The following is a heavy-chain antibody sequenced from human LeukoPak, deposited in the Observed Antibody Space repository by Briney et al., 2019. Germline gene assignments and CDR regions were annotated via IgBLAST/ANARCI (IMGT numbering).Heavy chain of an antibody. CDR3: ARTTILELASPYYYDSSGLQYYFDY. CDR2: IYYSGST. CDR1: GGSISSSSYY. J-gene: IGHJ4*02. V-gene: IGHV4-39*01. D-gene: IGHD3-22*01. Sequence: PSGTLSLTCTVSGGSISSSSYYWGWIRQPPGKGLEWIGSIYYSGSTYYNPSLKSRVTISVDTSKNQFSLKLSSVTAADTAVYYCARTTILELASPYYYDSSGLQYYFDYWGQGTLVTVSS.